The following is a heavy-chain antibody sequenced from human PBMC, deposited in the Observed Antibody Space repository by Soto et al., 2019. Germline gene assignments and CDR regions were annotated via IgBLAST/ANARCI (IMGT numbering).Heavy chain of an antibody. CDR3: ARGPLVVPAAIRDYYYYGMDV. Sequence: GGSLRLSCAAYGFTFSSYSMNWVRQAPGKGLEWVSYISSSSSTIYYADSVKGRFTISRDNAKNSLYLQMNSLRDEDTAVYYCARGPLVVPAAIRDYYYYGMDVWGQGTTVTVSS. CDR1: GFTFSSYS. J-gene: IGHJ6*02. D-gene: IGHD2-2*02. CDR2: ISSSSSTI. V-gene: IGHV3-48*02.